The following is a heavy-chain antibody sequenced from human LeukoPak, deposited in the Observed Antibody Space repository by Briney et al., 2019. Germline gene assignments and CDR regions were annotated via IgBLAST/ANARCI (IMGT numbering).Heavy chain of an antibody. CDR2: ISYIGST. CDR3: ARDLVTVTKGFDI. J-gene: IGHJ3*02. D-gene: IGHD4-17*01. CDR1: ADSFGSHY. Sequence: PSETLSLTCAVSADSFGSHYWNWIRQAPGKGLEWIGYISYIGSTNYNTSLKSRVTIPIDTSKNQFSLKLSSVTAAEPAVYYFARDLVTVTKGFDIWGQGAMVSVSS. V-gene: IGHV4-59*11.